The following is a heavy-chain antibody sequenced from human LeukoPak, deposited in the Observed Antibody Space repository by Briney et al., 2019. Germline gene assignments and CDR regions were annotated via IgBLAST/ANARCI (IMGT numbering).Heavy chain of an antibody. Sequence: AETLSLTCAVSGVSFDDYYWSWVRQTPGKGLEWIGEINHSGYTNDSPSLKSRVTLSIDTSRKQFSLNLRSVTVADAGIYYCTRMTTGHDYWGQGTLVTVSS. CDR3: TRMTTGHDY. J-gene: IGHJ4*02. D-gene: IGHD4-17*01. CDR1: GVSFDDYY. CDR2: INHSGYT. V-gene: IGHV4-34*01.